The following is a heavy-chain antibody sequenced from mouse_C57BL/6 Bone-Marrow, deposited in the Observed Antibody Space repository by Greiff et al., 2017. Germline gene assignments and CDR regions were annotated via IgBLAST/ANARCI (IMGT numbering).Heavy chain of an antibody. CDR3: ARRRVTRYYYAMDY. V-gene: IGHV5-2*01. D-gene: IGHD2-5*01. CDR2: INSDGGST. CDR1: EYEFPSHD. J-gene: IGHJ4*01. Sequence: DVHLVESGGGLVQPGESLKLSCESNEYEFPSHDMSWVRKTPEKRLELVAAINSDGGSTYYPDTMERRFIISRDNTKKTLYLQMSSLRSEDTALYYCARRRVTRYYYAMDYWGQGTSVTVSS.